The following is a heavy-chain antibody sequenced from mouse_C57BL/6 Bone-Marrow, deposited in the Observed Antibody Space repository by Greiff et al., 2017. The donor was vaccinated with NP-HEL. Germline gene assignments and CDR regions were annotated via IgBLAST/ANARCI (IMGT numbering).Heavy chain of an antibody. CDR1: GFTFSDAW. CDR3: TRYGSSWRYFDV. D-gene: IGHD1-1*01. J-gene: IGHJ1*03. Sequence: EVMLVESGGGLVQPGGSMKLSCAASGFTFSDAWMDWVRQSPEKGLEWVAEIRNKANNHATYYAESVKGRFTISRDDSKSSVYLQMNSLRAEDTGIYYCTRYGSSWRYFDVWGTGTTVTVSS. V-gene: IGHV6-6*01. CDR2: IRNKANNHAT.